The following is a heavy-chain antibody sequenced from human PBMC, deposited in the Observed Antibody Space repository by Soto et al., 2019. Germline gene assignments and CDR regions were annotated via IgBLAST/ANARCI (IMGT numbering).Heavy chain of an antibody. CDR1: GFTFSSYG. V-gene: IGHV3-30*18. CDR2: ISYDGSNK. D-gene: IGHD2-15*01. Sequence: GGSLRLSCAASGFTFSSYGMHWVRQAPGKGLEWVAVISYDGSNKYYADSVKGRFTISRDNSKNTLYLQMNSLRAEDTAVYYCAKTPSRGGYYYYGMDVWGQGTTVTVSS. CDR3: AKTPSRGGYYYYGMDV. J-gene: IGHJ6*02.